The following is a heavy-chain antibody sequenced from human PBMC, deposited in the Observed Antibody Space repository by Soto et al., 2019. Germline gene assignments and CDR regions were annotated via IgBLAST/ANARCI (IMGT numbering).Heavy chain of an antibody. Sequence: ASVKVSCKASGYTFTSYAMHWVRQAPGQRLEWMGWINAGNGNTKYSQKFQGRVTITRDTSASTAYMELSSLRSEDTAVYYCARDLWKDIVVVVASQRQPYPYNWFDPWGQGTLVTVSS. V-gene: IGHV1-3*01. CDR1: GYTFTSYA. CDR3: ARDLWKDIVVVVASQRQPYPYNWFDP. CDR2: INAGNGNT. J-gene: IGHJ5*02. D-gene: IGHD2-15*01.